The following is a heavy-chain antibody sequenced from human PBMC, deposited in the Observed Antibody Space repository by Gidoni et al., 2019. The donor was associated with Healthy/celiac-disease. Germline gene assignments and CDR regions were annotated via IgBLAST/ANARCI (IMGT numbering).Heavy chain of an antibody. CDR2: MYSGGST. Sequence: EVQLVVSGGGLFQPGGSLRLSCPASGFTVSSNYMGWVREAPGKGLEGVTVMYSGGSTYYTDAVKGRCTISRDKSKNTLYLKMNSQRAEDTAVYYCARVIDGAGYWGQGTLVTVSS. CDR3: ARVIDGAGY. CDR1: GFTVSSNY. V-gene: IGHV3-53*01. D-gene: IGHD3-16*01. J-gene: IGHJ4*02.